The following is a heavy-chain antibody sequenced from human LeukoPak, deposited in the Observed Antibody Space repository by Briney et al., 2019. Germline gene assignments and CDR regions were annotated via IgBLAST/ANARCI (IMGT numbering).Heavy chain of an antibody. D-gene: IGHD2-15*01. J-gene: IGHJ6*02. CDR2: IKSKTDGGTT. Sequence: GRSLRLSCAASGFTFSNAWMSWVRQAPGKGLEWVGRIKSKTDGGTTDYAAPVKGRFTISRDDSKNTLYLQMNSLKTEDTAVYYCTTDQPVVVAATGYYGMDVWGQGTTVTVSS. CDR3: TTDQPVVVAATGYYGMDV. CDR1: GFTFSNAW. V-gene: IGHV3-15*01.